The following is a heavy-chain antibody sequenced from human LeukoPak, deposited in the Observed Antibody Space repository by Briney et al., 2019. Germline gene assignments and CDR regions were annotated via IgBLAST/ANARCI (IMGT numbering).Heavy chain of an antibody. J-gene: IGHJ4*02. CDR1: GGSISSSNW. CDR2: IYHSGNI. CDR3: GRHFPETGRDEQPLEY. V-gene: IGHV4-4*02. Sequence: PSGTLSLTCAVSGGSISSSNWWSWVRQPPGKGLEWIGEIYHSGNINYNPSLKSRVTMSVDKSKNQFSLKLSSVTAADTAVYYCGRHFPETGRDEQPLEYWGQGSLFTVSS. D-gene: IGHD3-10*01.